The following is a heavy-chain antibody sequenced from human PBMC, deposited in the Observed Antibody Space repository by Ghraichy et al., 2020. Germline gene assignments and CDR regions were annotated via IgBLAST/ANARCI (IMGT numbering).Heavy chain of an antibody. CDR1: GFTFSSYA. Sequence: GGSLRLSCAASGFTFSSYAMSWVRQAPGKGLEWVSAISGSGGSTYYADSVKGRFTISRDNSKNTLYLQMNSLRAEDTAVYYCAKEGYDFWSGYYHGNNNFDYWGQGTLVTVSS. J-gene: IGHJ4*02. D-gene: IGHD3-3*01. CDR2: ISGSGGST. V-gene: IGHV3-23*01. CDR3: AKEGYDFWSGYYHGNNNFDY.